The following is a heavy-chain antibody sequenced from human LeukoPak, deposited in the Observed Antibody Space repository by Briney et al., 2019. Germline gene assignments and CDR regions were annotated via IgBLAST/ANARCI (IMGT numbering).Heavy chain of an antibody. V-gene: IGHV4-59*11. D-gene: IGHD3-10*01. CDR3: ARATYYYGSGSYYEDYFDY. J-gene: IGHJ4*02. Sequence: SETLSLTCTVSGGSISSHYWSWIRQPPGKGLEWIGYSYYSGSTNYNPSLKSRVTISVDTSKNQFSLKLSSVTAADTAVYYCARATYYYGSGSYYEDYFDYWGQGTLVTVSS. CDR1: GGSISSHY. CDR2: SYYSGST.